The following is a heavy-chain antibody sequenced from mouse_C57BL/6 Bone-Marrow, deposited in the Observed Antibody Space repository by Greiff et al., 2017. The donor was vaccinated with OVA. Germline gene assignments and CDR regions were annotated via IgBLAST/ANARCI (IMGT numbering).Heavy chain of an antibody. CDR3: ATYYGSSYY. D-gene: IGHD1-1*01. Sequence: EVQLQQSGPELVKPGASVKISCKASGYTFTDYYMNWVKQSHGKSLEWIGDINPNNGGTSYNQKFKGKATLTVDKSSSTAYMELRSLTSEDSAVYYCATYYGSSYYWGQGTTLTVSS. CDR2: INPNNGGT. J-gene: IGHJ2*01. CDR1: GYTFTDYY. V-gene: IGHV1-26*01.